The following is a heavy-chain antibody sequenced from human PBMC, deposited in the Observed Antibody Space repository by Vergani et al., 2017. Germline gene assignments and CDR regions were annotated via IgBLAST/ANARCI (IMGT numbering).Heavy chain of an antibody. Sequence: QVQLPESGPGLVKPSETLSLTCTVSGGSISSYYWSWIRQPPGKGLEWIGYIYYSGSTNYNPSLKSRVTISVDTSKNQFSLKLSSVTAADTAVYYCARICSSTSCYTPLFDYWGQGTLVTVSS. V-gene: IGHV4-59*01. CDR2: IYYSGST. D-gene: IGHD2-2*02. J-gene: IGHJ4*02. CDR3: ARICSSTSCYTPLFDY. CDR1: GGSISSYY.